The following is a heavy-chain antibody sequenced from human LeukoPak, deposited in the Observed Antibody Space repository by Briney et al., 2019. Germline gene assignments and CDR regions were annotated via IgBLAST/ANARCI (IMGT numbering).Heavy chain of an antibody. CDR2: ISGSGGST. CDR1: GFTFSSYA. J-gene: IGHJ5*02. CDR3: AKEPLSRVSFNSFDP. Sequence: GGSLRLSCAASGFTFSSYAMSWVRQAPGKGLEWVSAISGSGGSTYYADSVKGRFTISRDNSMTTLYLQMNSLRGEDTALYYCAKEPLSRVSFNSFDPWGQGTLVTVSS. V-gene: IGHV3-23*01. D-gene: IGHD2/OR15-2a*01.